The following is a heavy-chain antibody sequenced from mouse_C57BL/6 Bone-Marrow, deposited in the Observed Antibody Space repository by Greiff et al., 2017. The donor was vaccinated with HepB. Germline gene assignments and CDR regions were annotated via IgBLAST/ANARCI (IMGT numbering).Heavy chain of an antibody. CDR1: GYTFTSYW. CDR2: IDPNSGGT. J-gene: IGHJ3*01. D-gene: IGHD2-4*01. Sequence: QVHVKQPGAELVKPGASVKLSCKASGYTFTSYWMHWVKQRPGRGLEWIGRIDPNSGGTKYNEKFKSKATLTVDKPSSTAYMQLSSLTSEDSAVYYCAREEAYYDYDGFAYWGQGTLVTVSA. CDR3: AREEAYYDYDGFAY. V-gene: IGHV1-72*01.